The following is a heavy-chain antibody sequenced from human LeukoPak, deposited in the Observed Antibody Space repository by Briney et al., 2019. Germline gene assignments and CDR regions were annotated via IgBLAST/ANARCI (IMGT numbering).Heavy chain of an antibody. V-gene: IGHV4-39*07. D-gene: IGHD2-2*01. J-gene: IGHJ5*02. CDR1: GGSISSSSYY. CDR2: IYYSGST. Sequence: PSETLSLTCTVSGGSISSSSYYWGWIRQPPGKGLEWIGSIYYSGSTYYNPSLKSRVTISVDTSKNQFSLKLSSVTAADTAVYYCARSPMGYCSNTSCENWFDPWGQGTLVTVSS. CDR3: ARSPMGYCSNTSCENWFDP.